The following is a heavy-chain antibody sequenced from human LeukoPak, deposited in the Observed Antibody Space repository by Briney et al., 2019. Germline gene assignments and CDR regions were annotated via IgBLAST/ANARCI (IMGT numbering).Heavy chain of an antibody. J-gene: IGHJ4*02. V-gene: IGHV3-66*01. CDR3: ARPNYYDSSGYYYDY. CDR1: GFTVSSNY. D-gene: IGHD3-22*01. CDR2: IYSGGST. Sequence: GSLRLSCAASGFTVSSNYMSWVRQAPGKGLEWVSVIYSGGSTYYADSVKGRFTISRDNAKNSLYLQMNSLRAEDTAVYYCARPNYYDSSGYYYDYWGQGTLVTVSS.